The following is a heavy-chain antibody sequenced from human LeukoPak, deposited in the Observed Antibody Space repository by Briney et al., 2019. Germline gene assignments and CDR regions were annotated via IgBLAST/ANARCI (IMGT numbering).Heavy chain of an antibody. CDR3: ASRKLGNDF. V-gene: IGHV4-30-4*07. J-gene: IGHJ4*02. D-gene: IGHD7-27*01. CDR1: GGSISSGGYS. CDR2: IYYSGST. Sequence: SQTLSLTCAVSGGSISSGGYSWSWIRQPPGKGLEWIGYIYYSGSTYYNPSLKSRVTMSVDTSKNQFSLNLSSVTAADTAVYYCASRKLGNDFWGQGTLVTVSS.